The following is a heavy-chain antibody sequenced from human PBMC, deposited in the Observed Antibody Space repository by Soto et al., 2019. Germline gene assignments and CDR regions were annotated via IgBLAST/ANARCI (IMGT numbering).Heavy chain of an antibody. D-gene: IGHD6-13*01. J-gene: IGHJ4*02. CDR3: ARSRPPYSSSLDY. CDR2: INPSGGST. V-gene: IGHV1-46*01. CDR1: GYTFTSYY. Sequence: ASVKVSCKASGYTFTSYYMHWVRQAPGQGLEWMGIINPSGGSTSYAQKFQGRVTMTRDTSTSTLYLQMNSLRAEDTAVYYCARSRPPYSSSLDYWGQGTLVTVSS.